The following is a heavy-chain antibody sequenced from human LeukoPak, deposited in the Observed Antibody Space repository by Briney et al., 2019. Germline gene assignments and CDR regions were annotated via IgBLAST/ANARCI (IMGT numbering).Heavy chain of an antibody. CDR2: ISGSGGST. CDR3: AKAPAGYSSGRDSPRLAEYFQH. D-gene: IGHD6-19*01. CDR1: GFTFSSCA. V-gene: IGHV3-23*01. Sequence: GGSLRLSCAASGFTFSSCAMSWVRQAPGKGLEWVSAISGSGGSTYYADSVKGRFTISRDNSKNTLDLQMNSLRAEDTAVYYCAKAPAGYSSGRDSPRLAEYFQHWGQGTLVTVSS. J-gene: IGHJ1*01.